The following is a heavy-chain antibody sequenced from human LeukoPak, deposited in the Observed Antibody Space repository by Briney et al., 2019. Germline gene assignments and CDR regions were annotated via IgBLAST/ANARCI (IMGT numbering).Heavy chain of an antibody. J-gene: IGHJ3*02. D-gene: IGHD3-16*02. CDR3: ARGRVIAWIHDAFDI. CDR1: GGSISSYY. V-gene: IGHV4-59*12. Sequence: SETLSLTCTVSGGSISSYYWSWIRQPPGKGLEWIGYIYYSGSTNYNPSLKSRVTISVDTSKNQFSLKLSSVTAADTAVYYCARGRVIAWIHDAFDIWGQGTMVTVSS. CDR2: IYYSGST.